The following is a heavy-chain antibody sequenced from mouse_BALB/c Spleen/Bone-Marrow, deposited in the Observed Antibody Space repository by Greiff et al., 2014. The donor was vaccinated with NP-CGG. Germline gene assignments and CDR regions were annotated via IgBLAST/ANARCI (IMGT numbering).Heavy chain of an antibody. CDR1: GYTFNSHW. Sequence: LQQSRFPLFGSGASVRLSCKASGYTFNSHWMHRVKKRPGQGLEWIGNIYPGSGSTNYDEKFKSKATLTVDTSSSTAYMQLSSLTSEDAAVYYCTREVYGNYVFPNWGKGTLITVAA. CDR2: IYPGSGST. CDR3: TREVYGNYVFPN. V-gene: IGHV1S22*01. J-gene: IGHJ3*01. D-gene: IGHD2-1*01.